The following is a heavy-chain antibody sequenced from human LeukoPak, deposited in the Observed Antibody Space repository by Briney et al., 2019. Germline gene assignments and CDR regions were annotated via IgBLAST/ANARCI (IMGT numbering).Heavy chain of an antibody. D-gene: IGHD1-26*01. CDR3: ALGATPGTDY. CDR2: IYHSGST. CDR1: GGSISSSSYY. Sequence: PSETLSLTCTVSGGSISSSSYYWGWIRQPPGKGLEWIGSIYHSGSTYYNPSLKSRVTISVERPKNQFSLRLSSVTAADTAVYYCALGATPGTDYWGQGTLVTVSS. V-gene: IGHV4-39*07. J-gene: IGHJ4*02.